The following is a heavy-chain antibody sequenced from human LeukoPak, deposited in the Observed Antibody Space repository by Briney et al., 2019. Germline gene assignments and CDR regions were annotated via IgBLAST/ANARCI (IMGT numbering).Heavy chain of an antibody. V-gene: IGHV1-46*01. CDR2: INHSGGST. Sequence: ASVKVYCKASGYTFTSYYMHWVRQAPGQGLEWMGIINHSGGSTSYAQKFQGRVTMTRDTSTSTVYMELSSLRSEDTAVYYCARARSRDYDFWSGFYRNNWFDPWGQGTLVTVSS. J-gene: IGHJ5*02. CDR1: GYTFTSYY. D-gene: IGHD3-3*01. CDR3: ARARSRDYDFWSGFYRNNWFDP.